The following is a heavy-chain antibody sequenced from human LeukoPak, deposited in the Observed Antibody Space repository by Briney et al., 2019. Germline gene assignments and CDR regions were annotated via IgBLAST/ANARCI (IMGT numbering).Heavy chain of an antibody. CDR2: IKQDGSDK. D-gene: IGHD3-10*01. Sequence: GGSLRLSCAAPGFSPSAYWMSWVRQAAGKGLELVANIKQDGSDKYYVDSVMGRFTISRDNAKNSLYLQMSSLRAEDTAVYYCARSHYYGSGSYGFWFDSWGQGTLVTVSS. CDR3: ARSHYYGSGSYGFWFDS. CDR1: GFSPSAYW. J-gene: IGHJ5*01. V-gene: IGHV3-7*01.